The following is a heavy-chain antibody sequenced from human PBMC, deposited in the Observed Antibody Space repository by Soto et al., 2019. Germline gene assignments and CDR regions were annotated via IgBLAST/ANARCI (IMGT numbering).Heavy chain of an antibody. CDR1: GGSISSYD. Sequence: PSETLSLTCTVSGGSISSYDWSWIRQPPGKGLEWIGYIYYSGSTNYNPSLKSRVTISVDTSKNQSSLKLSSVTAADTAVYYCARLRYYIWGSYLSKSFWGIDYWGQRTLVTVSS. D-gene: IGHD3-16*02. V-gene: IGHV4-59*08. J-gene: IGHJ4*02. CDR2: IYYSGST. CDR3: ARLRYYIWGSYLSKSFWGIDY.